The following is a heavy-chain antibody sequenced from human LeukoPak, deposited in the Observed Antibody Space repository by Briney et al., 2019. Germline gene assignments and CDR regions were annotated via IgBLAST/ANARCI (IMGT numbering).Heavy chain of an antibody. CDR3: ARERDLGGSYTLYYFDY. D-gene: IGHD3-16*01. V-gene: IGHV3-23*01. J-gene: IGHJ4*02. Sequence: GGSLRLSCAASGFTFSTYAMSWVRQAPGKGLEWVPTISGSGGSAYYADSVKGRFTISRDNAKNSLYLQMNSLRAEDTAVYYCARERDLGGSYTLYYFDYWGQGTLVTVSS. CDR1: GFTFSTYA. CDR2: ISGSGGSA.